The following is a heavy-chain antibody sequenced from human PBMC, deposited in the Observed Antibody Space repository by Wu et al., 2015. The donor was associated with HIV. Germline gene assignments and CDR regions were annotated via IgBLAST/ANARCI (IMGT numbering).Heavy chain of an antibody. Sequence: QVQLVQSGAEVKKPGASVKVSCKASGYTFTSYDINWVRQATGQGLEWMGWMNPNSGNTGYAQKFQGRVTMTRNTSISTAYMELSSLRSEDTAVYYCARVWGYCSGGSCSSYYYYGMDVWGQGTTVTVSS. CDR3: ARVWGYCSGGSCSSYYYYGMDV. D-gene: IGHD2-15*01. CDR2: MNPNSGNT. V-gene: IGHV1-8*01. CDR1: GYTFTSYD. J-gene: IGHJ6*02.